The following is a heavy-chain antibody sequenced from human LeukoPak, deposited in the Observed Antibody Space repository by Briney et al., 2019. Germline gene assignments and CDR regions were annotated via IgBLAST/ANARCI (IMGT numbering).Heavy chain of an antibody. CDR3: ARDLGTQYPYYYYGMDV. V-gene: IGHV1-69*04. Sequence: GASVKVSCKASGGTFSSYAISWVRQAPGQGLEWMGRIIPILGIANYAQKFQGRVTITADKSTSTAYMELSSLRSEDTAVYYCARDLGTQYPYYYYGMDVWGQGTTATVSS. CDR2: IIPILGIA. CDR1: GGTFSSYA. J-gene: IGHJ6*02. D-gene: IGHD1-26*01.